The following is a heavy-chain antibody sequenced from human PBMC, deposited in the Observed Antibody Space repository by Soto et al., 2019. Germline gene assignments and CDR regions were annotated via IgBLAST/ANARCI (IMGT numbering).Heavy chain of an antibody. CDR1: GFTFSSYA. Sequence: QVQLVDSGGGVVQPGRSLRLSCAASGFTFSSYAMHLVRHAPGKGLEWVGFISHDGNNKYYGDSVKGRFTISRDNSRNTLYLQMDGLRGEDTAVYYCSKALGLFAYITVPSLFDSWGKGTLVTVSS. D-gene: IGHD3-16*01. CDR3: SKALGLFAYITVPSLFDS. CDR2: ISHDGNNK. J-gene: IGHJ4*02. V-gene: IGHV3-30*18.